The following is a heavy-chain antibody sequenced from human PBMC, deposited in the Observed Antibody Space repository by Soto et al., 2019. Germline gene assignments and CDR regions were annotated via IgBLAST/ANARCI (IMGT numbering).Heavy chain of an antibody. V-gene: IGHV4-30-2*01. CDR3: ARADYYDSSGYHPRIAY. J-gene: IGHJ4*02. CDR2: IYHSGST. D-gene: IGHD3-22*01. Sequence: SETLSLTCAVSGGSISSGGYSWSWIRQPPGKGLEWIGYIYHSGSTYYNPSLKSRVTISVDRSKNQFSLKLSSVTAADTAVYFCARADYYDSSGYHPRIAYWGQGTLVTVSS. CDR1: GGSISSGGYS.